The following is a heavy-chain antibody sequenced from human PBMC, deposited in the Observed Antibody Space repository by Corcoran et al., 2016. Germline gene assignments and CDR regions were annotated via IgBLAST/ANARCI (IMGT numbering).Heavy chain of an antibody. CDR3: AGRITCAGPGTGCFDL. J-gene: IGHJ3*01. D-gene: IGHD1-26*01. CDR1: GYTFTSYA. Sequence: QVQLVQSGAEVKKPGASVKVSCKASGYTFTSYAMHWVRQAPGQRLEWMGWINADNGNTKYSQKFQGRVTMTRDTSASTAYMELSSLRSEDTAGYYCAGRITCAGPGTGCFDLWGQGTLVTVSS. V-gene: IGHV1-3*01. CDR2: INADNGNT.